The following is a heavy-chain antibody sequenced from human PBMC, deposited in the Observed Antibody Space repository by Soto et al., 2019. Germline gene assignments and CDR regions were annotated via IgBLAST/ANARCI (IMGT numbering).Heavy chain of an antibody. J-gene: IGHJ4*02. Sequence: EVQLVQSGVEVKKTGESLKISCKGSGYRFSEYWIGWVRQMSGKGLEWMGGIFPGDSNTKYSPSFKGQVTISVDKSISTAYLEWSSLKAPDTAMNYCVRFVEYQVVDIDNWGQGTLVIVSS. D-gene: IGHD6-6*01. CDR2: IFPGDSNT. CDR3: VRFVEYQVVDIDN. V-gene: IGHV5-51*01. CDR1: GYRFSEYW.